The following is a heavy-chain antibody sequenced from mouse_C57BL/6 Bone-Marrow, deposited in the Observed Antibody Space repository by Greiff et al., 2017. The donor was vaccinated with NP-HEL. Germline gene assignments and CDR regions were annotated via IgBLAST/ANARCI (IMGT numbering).Heavy chain of an antibody. CDR3: TTYLGYCDV. CDR1: GFNIKDDY. V-gene: IGHV14-4*01. CDR2: IDPENGDT. J-gene: IGHJ1*03. Sequence: VQLQQSGAELVRPGASVKLSCTASGFNIKDDYMHWVKQRPEQGLEWIGWIDPENGDTEYASKFQGKATITADTSSNTAYLQLSSLTSEDTAVYYCTTYLGYCDVWGTGTTVTVSS.